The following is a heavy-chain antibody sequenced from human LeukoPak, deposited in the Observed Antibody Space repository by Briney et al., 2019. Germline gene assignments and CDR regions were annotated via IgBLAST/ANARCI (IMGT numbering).Heavy chain of an antibody. D-gene: IGHD3-22*01. CDR3: TTEWSPAHYYDSSGYYYYYYFDY. Sequence: GGSLRLSCAASGFTFSSYWMSWVRQGPGKGLEWVGRIKSKTDGGTTDYAAPVKGRFTISRDDSKNTLYLQMNSLKTEDTAVYYCTTEWSPAHYYDSSGYYYYYYFDYWGQGTLVTVSS. J-gene: IGHJ4*02. CDR1: GFTFSSYW. V-gene: IGHV3-15*01. CDR2: IKSKTDGGTT.